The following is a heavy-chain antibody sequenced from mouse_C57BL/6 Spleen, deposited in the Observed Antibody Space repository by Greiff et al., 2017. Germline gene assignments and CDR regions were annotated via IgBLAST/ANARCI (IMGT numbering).Heavy chain of an antibody. CDR3: ARNNYDYDGDYAMDY. J-gene: IGHJ4*01. CDR1: GFSLTSYA. Sequence: VQLVESGPGLVAPSQSLSITCPVSGFSLTSYAISWVRQPPGKGLEWLGVIWTGGGTNYNSALKSRLSISKDNSKSQVFLKMNSLQTDDTARYYCARNNYDYDGDYAMDYWGQGTSVTVSS. V-gene: IGHV2-9-1*01. D-gene: IGHD2-4*01. CDR2: IWTGGGT.